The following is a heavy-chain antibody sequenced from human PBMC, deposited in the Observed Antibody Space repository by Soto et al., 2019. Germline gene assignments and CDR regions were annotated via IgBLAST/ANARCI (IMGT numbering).Heavy chain of an antibody. CDR2: IIPILTTP. V-gene: IGHV1-69*13. D-gene: IGHD2-8*02. CDR1: GGTFSMYG. CDR3: ATSVGIAPTGEDGMDV. J-gene: IGHJ6*02. Sequence: VQVSCKACGGTFSMYGFSWVRQAPGQGPEWIGGIIPILTTPNHAQKFQGRVTIVADESTTTVYMELSSLKFEDTAVYYCATSVGIAPTGEDGMDVWGQGTSVSVSS.